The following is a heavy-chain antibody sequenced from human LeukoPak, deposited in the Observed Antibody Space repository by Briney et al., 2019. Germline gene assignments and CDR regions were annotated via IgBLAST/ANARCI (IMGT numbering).Heavy chain of an antibody. J-gene: IGHJ4*02. CDR3: ARDTMGYSYGYGVVADY. CDR2: INRDGSEK. CDR1: GFTLSSRW. D-gene: IGHD5-18*01. Sequence: GGSLRLSCVVSGFTLSSRWMMWVRQAPGEGLEWMTNINRDGSEKNYVDSVKGRFTISRDNAKNSLYLQMNSLRAEDTAVYYCARDTMGYSYGYGVVADYWGQGTLVTVSS. V-gene: IGHV3-7*01.